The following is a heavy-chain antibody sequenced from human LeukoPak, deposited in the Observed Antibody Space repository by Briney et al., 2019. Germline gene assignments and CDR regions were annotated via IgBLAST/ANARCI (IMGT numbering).Heavy chain of an antibody. Sequence: GGSLRLSCAASGFTFSSYWMHWVRQAPGEGLVWVSRIKTDGRNIGYADSVKGRFTISRDNAKNTLYLQMNSLRAEDTAVYYCARVNSAIAAPGDYCGQGTLVTVSS. V-gene: IGHV3-74*01. CDR2: IKTDGRNI. CDR3: ARVNSAIAAPGDY. CDR1: GFTFSSYW. D-gene: IGHD6-13*01. J-gene: IGHJ4*02.